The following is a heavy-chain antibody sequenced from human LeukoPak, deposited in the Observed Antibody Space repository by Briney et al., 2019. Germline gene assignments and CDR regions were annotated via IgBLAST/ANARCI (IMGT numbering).Heavy chain of an antibody. CDR1: GFPYGSTS. V-gene: IGHV3-53*01. CDR2: IYSSGST. J-gene: IGHJ4*02. D-gene: IGHD4-17*01. CDR3: AREVDDYGDYLRNY. Sequence: GGSLRLSCTASGFPYGSTSMHWVRQAPGKGLEWVSVIYSSGSTYYADSVKGRFTISRDNSKNTLYLQMNSLRAEDTAVYYCAREVDDYGDYLRNYWGQGTLVTVSS.